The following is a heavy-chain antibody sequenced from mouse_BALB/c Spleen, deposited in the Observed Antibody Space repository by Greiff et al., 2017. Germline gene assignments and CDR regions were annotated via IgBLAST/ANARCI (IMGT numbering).Heavy chain of an antibody. Sequence: LQQPGSELVRPGASVKLSCKASGYTFTSYWMHWVKQRPGQGLEWIGNIYPGSGSTNYDEKFKSKATLTVDTSSSTAYMQLSSLTSEDSAVYYCTRRYGSTYYYAMDYWGQGTSVTVSS. V-gene: IGHV1S22*01. D-gene: IGHD1-1*01. CDR1: GYTFTSYW. CDR3: TRRYGSTYYYAMDY. J-gene: IGHJ4*01. CDR2: IYPGSGST.